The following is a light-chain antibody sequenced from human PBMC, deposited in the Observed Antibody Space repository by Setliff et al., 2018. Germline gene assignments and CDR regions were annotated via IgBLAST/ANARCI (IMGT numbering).Light chain of an antibody. CDR3: SSYISSSTFV. CDR1: SNDVGGYNY. CDR2: AVT. J-gene: IGLJ1*01. Sequence: QSVLPQPASVSGSLGQSITISCTGTSNDVGGYNYVSWYKQHPGEAPQLMIYAVTKRPSGVSNRFSGSKSGNTASLTISGLQAEDEADYYCSSYISSSTFVFGTGTKVTVL. V-gene: IGLV2-14*03.